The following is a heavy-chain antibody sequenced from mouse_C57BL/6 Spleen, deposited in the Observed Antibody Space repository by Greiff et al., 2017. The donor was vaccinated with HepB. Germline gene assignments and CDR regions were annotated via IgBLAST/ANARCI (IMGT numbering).Heavy chain of an antibody. D-gene: IGHD1-1*01. J-gene: IGHJ3*01. CDR1: GYTFTSYW. V-gene: IGHV1-53*01. CDR2: INPSNGGT. CDR3: ARRNYGSSWFAY. Sequence: QVQLQQPRTELVKPGASVKLSCKASGYTFTSYWMHWVKQRPGQGLEWIGNINPSNGGTNYNEKFKSKATLTVDKSSSTAYMQLSSLTSEDSAVYCCARRNYGSSWFAYWGQGTLVTVSA.